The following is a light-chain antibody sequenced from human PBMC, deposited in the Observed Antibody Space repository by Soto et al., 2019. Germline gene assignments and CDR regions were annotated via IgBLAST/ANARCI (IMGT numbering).Light chain of an antibody. CDR2: EVS. V-gene: IGLV2-14*03. Sequence: QSVLTKPASVSGSPGQWITISCTGTSSDVGAYDFVSWYQQHPDKAPKLMIYEVSNRPSGVSNRFSGSKSVNTATLTISGLQAEDEADYYCSSYTSSSTRVFGTGTKVTVL. CDR1: SSDVGAYDF. CDR3: SSYTSSSTRV. J-gene: IGLJ1*01.